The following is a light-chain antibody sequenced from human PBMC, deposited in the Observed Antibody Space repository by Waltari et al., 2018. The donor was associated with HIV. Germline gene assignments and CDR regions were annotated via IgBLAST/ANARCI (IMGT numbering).Light chain of an antibody. CDR3: QVWDSSNEHVV. Sequence: SYVLTQPPSVSVAPGAGATLSRGAWNIGGRSVLGYKQQPGQAPVLVTRYNSDRPSGIPDRISGSNSGHTATLTITRVETGDEATYYCQVWDSSNEHVVFGGGTELTVL. V-gene: IGLV3-21*04. CDR2: YNS. J-gene: IGLJ3*02. CDR1: NIGGRS.